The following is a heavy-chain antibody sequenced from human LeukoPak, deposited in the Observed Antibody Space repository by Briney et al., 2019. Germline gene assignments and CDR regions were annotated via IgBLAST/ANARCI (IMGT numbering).Heavy chain of an antibody. CDR1: GFXFSSFA. V-gene: IGHV3-33*01. J-gene: IGHJ4*02. Sequence: PGRSLRLSCAASGFXFSSFAIHWVRQAPGKGLEWVAGISYDGSNKYYADSVKGRFTISRDNSKNTLYLQMNSLRAEDTAVYYCARDSSGNYFDDWGQGTLVTVSS. CDR3: ARDSSGNYFDD. CDR2: ISYDGSNK. D-gene: IGHD6-19*01.